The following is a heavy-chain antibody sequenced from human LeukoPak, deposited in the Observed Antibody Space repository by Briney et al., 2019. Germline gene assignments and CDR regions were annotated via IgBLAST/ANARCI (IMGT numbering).Heavy chain of an antibody. CDR3: AKWGDYDVLTGYYVSDY. Sequence: PGASLRLSCAASGFTLSNYAMSWVRQAPGKGLGWVSAITGGGSGIYYADSMKSRFTISRDNSKNTLYLQINSLRAEDTAVYYCAKWGDYDVLTGYYVSDYWGQGTLVTVSS. CDR2: ITGGGSGI. CDR1: GFTLSNYA. D-gene: IGHD3-9*01. J-gene: IGHJ4*02. V-gene: IGHV3-23*01.